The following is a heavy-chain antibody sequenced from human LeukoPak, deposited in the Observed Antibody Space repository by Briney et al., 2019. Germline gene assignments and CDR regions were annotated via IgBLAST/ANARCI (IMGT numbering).Heavy chain of an antibody. V-gene: IGHV3-23*01. J-gene: IGHJ3*01. CDR2: INSGHWA. CDR1: GFRFSSYA. D-gene: IGHD4-17*01. CDR3: AKDPNGDYIGAFDF. Sequence: PGGSLRLACAASGFRFSSYAMSWVRQAPGKGLEWVSAINSGHWALYADSVKGRFTISRDDSKNTLYLQMSSLRAEDTAVYYCAKDPNGDYIGAFDFLGRGTMVTVSS.